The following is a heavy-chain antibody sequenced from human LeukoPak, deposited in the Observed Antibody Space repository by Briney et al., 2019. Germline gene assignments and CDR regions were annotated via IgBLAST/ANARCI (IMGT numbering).Heavy chain of an antibody. CDR3: ARVGERWLQFRWYYFDY. CDR1: GGSFSGYY. V-gene: IGHV4-34*01. Sequence: SETLSLTCAVYGGSFSGYYWSWIRQPPGKGLEWIGEINHSGSTNYNPSLKSRVTISVDTSKNQFSLKLSSVTAADTAVCYCARVGERWLQFRWYYFDYWGQGTLVTVSS. J-gene: IGHJ4*02. CDR2: INHSGST. D-gene: IGHD5-24*01.